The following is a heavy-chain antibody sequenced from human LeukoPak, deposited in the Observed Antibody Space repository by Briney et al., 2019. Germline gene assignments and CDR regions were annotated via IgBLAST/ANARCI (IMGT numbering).Heavy chain of an antibody. CDR3: VRGSVAVAGPTDY. D-gene: IGHD6-19*01. J-gene: IGHJ4*02. V-gene: IGHV3-30*04. CDR2: ISYDGSHK. Sequence: GGSLRLSCAASGFTFSNYAMHWVRQTPGKGLEWVAVISYDGSHKYYADSVKGRFTISRDNSENTLYLQINSLRLEDSALYYCVRGSVAVAGPTDYWGQGTLVTVSS. CDR1: GFTFSNYA.